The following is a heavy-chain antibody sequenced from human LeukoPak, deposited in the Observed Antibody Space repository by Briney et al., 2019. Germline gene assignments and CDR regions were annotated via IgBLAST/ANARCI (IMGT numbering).Heavy chain of an antibody. V-gene: IGHV1-2*02. CDR3: ARGGSLLFGVLND. CDR1: GYTFTSYY. J-gene: IGHJ4*02. D-gene: IGHD3-16*01. CDR2: INPNGGGT. Sequence: GASVRVSCKASGYTFTSYYIHWVRQAPGQGLQWMGWINPNGGGTNYAQKFQGRVTMTSDTSITTAYMELSRLRSDDTAMYYCARGGSLLFGVLNDWGQGTLVTVSS.